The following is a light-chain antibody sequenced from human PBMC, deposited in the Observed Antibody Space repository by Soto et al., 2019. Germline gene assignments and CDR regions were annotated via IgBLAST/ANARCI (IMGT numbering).Light chain of an antibody. CDR3: QQSYTTLGT. Sequence: DIKMTQSPSSLSAFVGDRVTITCRASQTISGFLNWYQQKPGKAPGLLIYSASTLQSGVPSRFSGSGSGTEFTLTISSLQPEDFSTYYCQQSYTTLGTFGQGTTVEVK. J-gene: IGKJ1*01. CDR1: QTISGF. CDR2: SAS. V-gene: IGKV1-39*01.